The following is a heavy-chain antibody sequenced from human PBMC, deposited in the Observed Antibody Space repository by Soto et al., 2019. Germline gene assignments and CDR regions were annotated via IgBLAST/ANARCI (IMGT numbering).Heavy chain of an antibody. Sequence: QIQLVQSGAEVKKPGASVKVSCKASGYTFNIYGINWVRQAPGQGLEWMGWISAFNGKTNYAQNVQSRVTMTTDTFTSTAYVELRSLRSDDTAVYYCARDRVPKSSGFFPFDYWGHGTLVTVSS. CDR3: ARDRVPKSSGFFPFDY. V-gene: IGHV1-18*01. CDR1: GYTFNIYG. CDR2: ISAFNGKT. D-gene: IGHD3-22*01. J-gene: IGHJ4*01.